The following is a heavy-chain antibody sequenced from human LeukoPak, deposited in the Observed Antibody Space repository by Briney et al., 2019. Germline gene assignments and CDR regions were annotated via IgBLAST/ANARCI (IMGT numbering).Heavy chain of an antibody. D-gene: IGHD3-10*01. Sequence: GGSLRLSCAASGFTFSSYSMNWVRQAPGKGLEWVSCISSSSSYMYYADSVKGRFSISRDNAKNSLYLQMNSLRAEDTVVYYCAREVEYRGVIPPGYYYGMDVWGQGTTVTVSS. CDR3: AREVEYRGVIPPGYYYGMDV. CDR2: ISSSSSYM. V-gene: IGHV3-21*01. J-gene: IGHJ6*02. CDR1: GFTFSSYS.